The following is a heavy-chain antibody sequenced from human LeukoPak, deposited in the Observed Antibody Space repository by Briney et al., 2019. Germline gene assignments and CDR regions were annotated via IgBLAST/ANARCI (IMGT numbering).Heavy chain of an antibody. CDR1: GYSFTSYW. J-gene: IGHJ6*02. CDR3: ARHSGSYLNQFSYYYDMDV. Sequence: GESLKISCKGSGYSFTSYWIGWVRQMPGKGREWMGIIYPGDSDTRYSPSFQGQVTISADKSISTAYLQWSSLKASDTAMYYCARHSGSYLNQFSYYYDMDVWGQGTTVTVSS. CDR2: IYPGDSDT. D-gene: IGHD1-26*01. V-gene: IGHV5-51*01.